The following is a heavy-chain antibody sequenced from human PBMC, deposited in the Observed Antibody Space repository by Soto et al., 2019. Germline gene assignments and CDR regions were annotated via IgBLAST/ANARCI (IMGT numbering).Heavy chain of an antibody. CDR2: IYPGDSDT. D-gene: IGHD3-10*01. Sequence: ASLKISCKGSGYNFTSYWIGWVRQMPGKGLEWMGIIYPGDSDTRYSPSFQGQVTISADKSISTAYLQWSSLKASDTAMYYCARGSPDPSGANNWFDPWGQGTLVTVSS. CDR1: GYNFTSYW. CDR3: ARGSPDPSGANNWFDP. J-gene: IGHJ5*02. V-gene: IGHV5-51*01.